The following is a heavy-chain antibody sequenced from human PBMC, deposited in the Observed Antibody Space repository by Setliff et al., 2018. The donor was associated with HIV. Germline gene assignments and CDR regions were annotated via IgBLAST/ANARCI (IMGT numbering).Heavy chain of an antibody. CDR1: GGSFSSYY. D-gene: IGHD3-3*01. CDR3: ARHRVRDSWRGLGEGKWYPDS. Sequence: PSETLSLTCAVYGGSFSSYYWSWIRQPPGKGLEWIGSIFYSGSTYYNPSLKSRVTISVDTSKNHFSLKLRSVTAADTAMYYCARHRVRDSWRGLGEGKWYPDSWGHGTLVTVSS. CDR2: IFYSGST. V-gene: IGHV4-39*01. J-gene: IGHJ5*01.